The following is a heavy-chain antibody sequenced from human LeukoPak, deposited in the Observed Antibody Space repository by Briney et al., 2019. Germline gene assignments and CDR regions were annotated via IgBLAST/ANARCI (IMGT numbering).Heavy chain of an antibody. CDR3: ARDRGSGTLGGFDY. J-gene: IGHJ4*02. D-gene: IGHD1-26*01. Sequence: ASVKVSCKASGYTFTRYGISWVRQAPGQGLEWMGWISAYNGNTNYAQKFQGRVTMTTDTSTNTAYMELRSLRSDDTAVYYCARDRGSGTLGGFDYWGRGTLVTVSS. CDR2: ISAYNGNT. V-gene: IGHV1-18*01. CDR1: GYTFTRYG.